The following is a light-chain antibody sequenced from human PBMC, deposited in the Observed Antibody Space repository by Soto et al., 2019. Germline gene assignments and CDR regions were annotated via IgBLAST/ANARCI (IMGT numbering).Light chain of an antibody. CDR3: QQYGDCPLT. CDR2: APS. J-gene: IGKJ4*01. CDR1: QSVGNN. Sequence: EIVVTQSPATLSVSPGERATLSCRASQSVGNNFAWYQQKPGQAPRLLIFAPSTRATGVPARFSGSVSGTEFTLTISSLQSEDFAVYYCQQYGDCPLTFGGGAKVEIE. V-gene: IGKV3-15*01.